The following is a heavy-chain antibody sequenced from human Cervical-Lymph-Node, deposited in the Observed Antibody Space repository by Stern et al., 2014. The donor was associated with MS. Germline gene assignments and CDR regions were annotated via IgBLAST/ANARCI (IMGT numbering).Heavy chain of an antibody. V-gene: IGHV5-51*01. Sequence: EVQLVESGAEMKKPGESLKISCKGSRYSFTLYWIGWVRPIPGKGLEWMVIIYPGDSDTRYSPSFQGQVTISADKSISTAYLQWSSLKASDTAMYYCAALVRGSYFYWGQGTLVTVSS. CDR3: AALVRGSYFY. CDR2: IYPGDSDT. J-gene: IGHJ4*02. CDR1: RYSFTLYW. D-gene: IGHD1-26*01.